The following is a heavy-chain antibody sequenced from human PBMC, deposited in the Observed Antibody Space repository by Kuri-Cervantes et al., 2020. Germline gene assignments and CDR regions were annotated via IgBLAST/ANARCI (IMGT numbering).Heavy chain of an antibody. CDR2: ISDSSTYI. D-gene: IGHD3-22*01. J-gene: IGHJ3*01. V-gene: IGHV3-21*01. Sequence: GGSLRLSCAASGFMFSRYDMHWVRQAPGKGLEWISYISDSSTYISYAHSVKGRFTISRDNAKNSLFLQMNSLRVEDTAVYYCVEDSRGVFAFDVWGHGTMVTVSS. CDR1: GFMFSRYD. CDR3: VEDSRGVFAFDV.